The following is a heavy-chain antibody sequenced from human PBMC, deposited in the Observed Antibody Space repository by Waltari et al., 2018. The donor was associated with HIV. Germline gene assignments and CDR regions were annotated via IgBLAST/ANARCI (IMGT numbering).Heavy chain of an antibody. CDR3: ESVRTMIVVVIPYFDY. V-gene: IGHV4-34*01. J-gene: IGHJ4*02. D-gene: IGHD3-22*01. CDR2: INHSGSS. CDR1: GGSFSGYY. Sequence: QVQLQQWGAGLLKPSETLSLTCAVYGGSFSGYYWSWIRQPPGKGLEWIGEINHSGSSNYNPSLTSRVTRSVDTSKNQFTLKLSSVTSADTAVYYCESVRTMIVVVIPYFDYWGQGTLVTVSS.